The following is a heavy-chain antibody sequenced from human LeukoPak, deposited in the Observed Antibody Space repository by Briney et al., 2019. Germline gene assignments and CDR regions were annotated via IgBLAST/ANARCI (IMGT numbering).Heavy chain of an antibody. D-gene: IGHD5-18*01. CDR1: RGSISSSFYY. CDR3: ATQIWIKQLLNH. CDR2: IYYSGRT. Sequence: SETLSLTCTVSRGSISSSFYYWGWIRQPPGKGLEWIGSIYYSGRTYYNPSLKSRVTISVDTSKNQFSLNLSSVTATDTAVYFCATQIWIKQLLNHWGQGTLVTVSS. V-gene: IGHV4-39*01. J-gene: IGHJ5*02.